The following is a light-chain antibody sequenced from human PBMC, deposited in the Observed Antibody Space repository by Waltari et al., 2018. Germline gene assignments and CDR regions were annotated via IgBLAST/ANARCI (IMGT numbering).Light chain of an antibody. V-gene: IGLV3-21*01. CDR1: NLGSKS. J-gene: IGLJ2*01. Sequence: SYVLTQPPSVSVAPGATARIPCGGNNLGSKSVHWYQQEPGQAPILVIYYNNDRPSGIPERFSGSNSGNTATLTISRVDAGDEADYYCQVWDSDSDHVVFGGGTKLAVL. CDR3: QVWDSDSDHVV. CDR2: YNN.